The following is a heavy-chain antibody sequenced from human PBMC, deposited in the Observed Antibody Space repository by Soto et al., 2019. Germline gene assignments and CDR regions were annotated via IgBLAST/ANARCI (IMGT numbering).Heavy chain of an antibody. CDR1: GFTFNTYS. CDR2: ISSSSSTI. J-gene: IGHJ6*02. V-gene: IGHV3-48*02. CDR3: ARGSYYYYGMDV. Sequence: VQLVESGGGLVQPGGSLRLSCAASGFTFNTYSMNWVRQAPGKGLEWVSYISSSSSTIHYADSVKGRFTISRDNAKKSLYLQMSSLRDEDTAVYYCARGSYYYYGMDVWGQGTTVTVSS.